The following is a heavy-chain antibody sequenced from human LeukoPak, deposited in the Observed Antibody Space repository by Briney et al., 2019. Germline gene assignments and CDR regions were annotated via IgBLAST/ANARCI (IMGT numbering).Heavy chain of an antibody. Sequence: GGSLRLSCAASGFTVNSNYMSWVRQAPGKGLGWVSVIYSGGSAYYADSVKGRFTISRDNSKNTLYLQMNSLRAEDTAVYYCARVGASWYTFDYWGQGTLVTVSS. D-gene: IGHD6-13*01. CDR1: GFTVNSNY. J-gene: IGHJ4*02. V-gene: IGHV3-53*01. CDR2: IYSGGSA. CDR3: ARVGASWYTFDY.